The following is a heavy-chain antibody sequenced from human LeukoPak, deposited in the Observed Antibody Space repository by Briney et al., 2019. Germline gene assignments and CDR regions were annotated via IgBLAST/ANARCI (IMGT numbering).Heavy chain of an antibody. CDR2: ISSSSSTI. J-gene: IGHJ6*03. CDR1: GFTFSKYD. V-gene: IGHV3-48*01. Sequence: GGSLRLSCAASGFTFSKYDMNWVRQAPGKGLEWVSYISSSSSTIYYAGSVKGRFTISRDNAKNSLDLQMNSLRAEDTAVYYCARIAYDSSGYHGYMDAWGKGTTVTISS. D-gene: IGHD3-22*01. CDR3: ARIAYDSSGYHGYMDA.